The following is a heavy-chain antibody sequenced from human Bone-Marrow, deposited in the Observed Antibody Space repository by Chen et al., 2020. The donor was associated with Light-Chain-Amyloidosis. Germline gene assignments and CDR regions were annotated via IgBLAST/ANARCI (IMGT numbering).Heavy chain of an antibody. J-gene: IGHJ3*02. CDR2: IRGSGGSR. V-gene: IGHV3-23*04. Sequence: EVQLVESGGGLLQRGGSLRLSCAASGFAFSRYAMSWVRQAPGEGLGGVSTIRGSGGSRYYGDSVKGRLTISRDNSKNALFLQRNSLRAEDTAVYYCAKDISYDDILPGYPADAFDIWGQGTMVTVSS. D-gene: IGHD3-9*01. CDR3: AKDISYDDILPGYPADAFDI. CDR1: GFAFSRYA.